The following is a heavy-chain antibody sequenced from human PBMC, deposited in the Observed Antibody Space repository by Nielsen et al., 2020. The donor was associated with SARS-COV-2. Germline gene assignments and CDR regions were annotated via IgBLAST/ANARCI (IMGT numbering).Heavy chain of an antibody. CDR1: GFTFDDYA. V-gene: IGHV3-7*01. CDR2: IKQDGSEK. CDR3: ARDMGYYGSGSQNYYYYGMDV. D-gene: IGHD3-10*01. Sequence: GGSLRLSCAASGFTFDDYAMHWVRQAPGKGLEWVANIKQDGSEKYYVDSVKGRFTISRDNAKNSLYLQMNSLRAEDTAVYYCARDMGYYGSGSQNYYYYGMDVWGQGTTVTVSS. J-gene: IGHJ6*02.